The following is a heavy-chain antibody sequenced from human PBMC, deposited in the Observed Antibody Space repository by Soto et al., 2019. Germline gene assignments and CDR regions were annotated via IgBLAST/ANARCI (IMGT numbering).Heavy chain of an antibody. CDR2: IYNSGST. D-gene: IGHD3-22*01. CDR1: GGSISSYY. J-gene: IGHJ4*02. V-gene: IGHV4-59*01. Sequence: KPSETLSLTCIVSGGSISSYYWSWIRQPPGKGLEWIGYIYNSGSTSYNPSLRSRVTISVDTSKNQFSLKLSSVTAADTAVYYCARGSVGIAMIERLDCWGQGTLVTVSS. CDR3: ARGSVGIAMIERLDC.